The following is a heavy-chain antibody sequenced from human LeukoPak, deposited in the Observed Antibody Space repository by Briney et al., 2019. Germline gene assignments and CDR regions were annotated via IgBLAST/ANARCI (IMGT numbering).Heavy chain of an antibody. CDR1: GFSFSNSY. J-gene: IGHJ5*02. D-gene: IGHD3-10*01. V-gene: IGHV3-11*04. CDR3: AGAYGSGSYSSFFDP. Sequence: PGGSLRLSCVVSGFSFSNSYMTWIRQTPGKGLESLAYISGSGSDIYYADSVKGRFTISRDNSKNTLYLQMNSLRAEDTAVYYCAGAYGSGSYSSFFDPWGQGTLVTVSS. CDR2: ISGSGSDI.